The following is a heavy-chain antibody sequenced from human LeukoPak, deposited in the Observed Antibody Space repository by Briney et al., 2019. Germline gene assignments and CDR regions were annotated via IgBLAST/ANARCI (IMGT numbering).Heavy chain of an antibody. D-gene: IGHD5-18*01. CDR3: AKDTALVKDGYFDH. CDR1: GFTFDDYA. J-gene: IGHJ4*02. CDR2: ISWNSGNK. Sequence: GGSLRLSCVASGFTFDDYAMHWVRQAPGKGLEWVSGISWNSGNKGYADSVKGRFTISRDNAKNSLYLQMDSLTTEDTALYYCAKDTALVKDGYFDHWGQGTLVTVSS. V-gene: IGHV3-9*01.